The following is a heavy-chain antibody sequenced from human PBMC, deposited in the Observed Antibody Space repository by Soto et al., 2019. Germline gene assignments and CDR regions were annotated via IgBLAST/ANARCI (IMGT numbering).Heavy chain of an antibody. D-gene: IGHD3-3*01. CDR3: ATHHGVYDFWSGSQYYYMDV. Sequence: SETLSHTCPFSGLSISSYYWSWIRQPTGKGLEWIGYIYYSGSTNYNPSLKSRVTISVDTSKNQFSLKLSSVTAADTAVYYCATHHGVYDFWSGSQYYYMDVWGKGTTVTVSS. CDR2: IYYSGST. J-gene: IGHJ6*03. CDR1: GLSISSYY. V-gene: IGHV4-59*01.